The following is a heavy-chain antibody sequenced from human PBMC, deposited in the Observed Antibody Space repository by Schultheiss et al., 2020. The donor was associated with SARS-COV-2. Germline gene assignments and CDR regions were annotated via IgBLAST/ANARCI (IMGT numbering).Heavy chain of an antibody. D-gene: IGHD6-19*01. CDR2: IFSDGNTK. CDR3: AKDASSSGCYLNWYFDL. CDR1: RFTFSKYG. V-gene: IGHV3-30*18. Sequence: GGSLRLSCAASRFTFSKYGMHWVRQAPGKGLQWVAVIFSDGNTKYYADSVKGRFTISRDNSKNTLSLQMNSLTAEDTAVYYCAKDASSSGCYLNWYFDLWGRGTLVTVSS. J-gene: IGHJ2*01.